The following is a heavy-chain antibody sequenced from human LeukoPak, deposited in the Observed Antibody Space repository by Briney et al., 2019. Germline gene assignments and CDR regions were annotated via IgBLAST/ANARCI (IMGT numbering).Heavy chain of an antibody. Sequence: PSETLSLTCTVSGGSISSYYWSWIRQPPGKGLEWIGYIYYSGSTNYKPSLKSRVTISVDTSKNQFSLKLSSVTAADTAVYYCARGGVVVVPAVNYYYYMDVWGKGTTVTISS. CDR2: IYYSGST. CDR1: GGSISSYY. CDR3: ARGGVVVVPAVNYYYYMDV. D-gene: IGHD2-2*01. V-gene: IGHV4-59*01. J-gene: IGHJ6*03.